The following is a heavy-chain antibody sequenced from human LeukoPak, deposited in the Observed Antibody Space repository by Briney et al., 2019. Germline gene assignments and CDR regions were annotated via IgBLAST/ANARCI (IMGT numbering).Heavy chain of an antibody. J-gene: IGHJ4*02. CDR3: ARDGYYDSSGYLYYFDY. V-gene: IGHV1-69*13. CDR2: IIPIFGTA. Sequence: ASVKVSCKASGGTFSSYAISWVRQAPGQGLEWMGGIIPIFGTANYAQKFQGRVTITADESTSTAYMELSSLRSEDTAVYYCARDGYYDSSGYLYYFDYWGQGNPGHRLL. D-gene: IGHD3-22*01. CDR1: GGTFSSYA.